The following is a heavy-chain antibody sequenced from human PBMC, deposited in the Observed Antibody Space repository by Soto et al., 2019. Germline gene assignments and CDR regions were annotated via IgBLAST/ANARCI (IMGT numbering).Heavy chain of an antibody. D-gene: IGHD1-1*01. CDR2: IFSNDEK. CDR3: ARIRGPTGTTDWFDP. J-gene: IGHJ5*02. CDR1: GFSLSNARMG. V-gene: IGHV2-26*01. Sequence: SGPTLVNPTETLTLTCTVSGFSLSNARMGVSWIRQPPGKALEWLANIFSNDEKSYSTSLKSRLTISKDTSKSQVVLTTTNMDPVDTATYYCARIRGPTGTTDWFDPWGQGTLVTVSS.